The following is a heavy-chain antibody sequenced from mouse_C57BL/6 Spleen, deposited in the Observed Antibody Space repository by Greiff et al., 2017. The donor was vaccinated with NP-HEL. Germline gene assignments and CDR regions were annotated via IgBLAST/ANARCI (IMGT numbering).Heavy chain of an antibody. CDR1: GYTFTSYW. CDR2: INPSNGGT. V-gene: IGHV1-53*01. J-gene: IGHJ4*01. CDR3: ARSLITTVVATPPYYYAMDY. Sequence: QVQLQQPGTELVKPGASVKLSCKASGYTFTSYWMHWVKQRPGQGLEWIGNINPSNGGTNYNEKFKSKATLTVDKSSSTAYMQLSSLTSEDSAVYYCARSLITTVVATPPYYYAMDYWGQGTSVTVSS. D-gene: IGHD1-1*01.